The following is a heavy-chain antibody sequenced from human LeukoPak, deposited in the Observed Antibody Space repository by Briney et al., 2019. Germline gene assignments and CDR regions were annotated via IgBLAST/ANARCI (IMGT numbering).Heavy chain of an antibody. J-gene: IGHJ3*02. D-gene: IGHD1-26*01. CDR3: AKLQDSGSYYAAFDI. CDR1: GFTFSSYA. V-gene: IGHV3-23*01. Sequence: PGGSLRLSCAASGFTFSSYAMSWVRQAPGKGLEWVSAISGGGGSTYYAASVKGRFSISRDNSKNTLYLQTNSLRAEDTAVYYCAKLQDSGSYYAAFDIWGQGTTVTVSS. CDR2: ISGGGGST.